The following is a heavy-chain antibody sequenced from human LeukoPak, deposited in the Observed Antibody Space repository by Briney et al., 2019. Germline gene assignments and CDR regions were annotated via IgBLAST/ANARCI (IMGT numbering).Heavy chain of an antibody. J-gene: IGHJ5*02. CDR1: GYTFTNYA. CDR3: ARDSLDSSGYYWFDP. V-gene: IGHV1-3*03. CDR2: INPGSGKL. D-gene: IGHD3-22*01. Sequence: ASVKVSCKTSGYTFTNYAIHWVRQAPGQRPEWMGWINPGSGKLKYSQELEGRDTITRDTFATTAYMELSSLTSEDTAVYYCARDSLDSSGYYWFDPWGQGTLVTVSS.